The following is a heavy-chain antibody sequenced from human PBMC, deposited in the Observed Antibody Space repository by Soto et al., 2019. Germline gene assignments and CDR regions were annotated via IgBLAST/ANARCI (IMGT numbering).Heavy chain of an antibody. J-gene: IGHJ2*01. CDR1: GGSISSGGYS. Sequence: QLQLQESGSGLVKPSQTLSLTCAVSGGSISSGGYSWSWIRQPPGKGLEWIGYIYHSGSTYYNPPPXRXLTISVDRSKNQFSLKLSSVTAADTAVYYCARVPGLWGRGTLVTVSS. V-gene: IGHV4-30-2*01. CDR2: IYHSGST. CDR3: ARVPGL.